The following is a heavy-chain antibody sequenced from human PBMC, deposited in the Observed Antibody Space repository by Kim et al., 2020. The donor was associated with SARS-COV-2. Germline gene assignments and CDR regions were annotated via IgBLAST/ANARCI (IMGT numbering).Heavy chain of an antibody. D-gene: IGHD3-10*01. J-gene: IGHJ6*02. CDR1: GGTFSSYA. CDR3: ARWWFGELNYYYYYGMDV. CDR2: IIPIFGTA. V-gene: IGHV1-69*13. Sequence: SVKVSCKASGGTFSSYAISWVRQAPGQGLEWMGGIIPIFGTANYAQKFQGRVTITADESTSTAYMELSSLRSEDTAVYYCARWWFGELNYYYYYGMDVWGQGTTVTVSS.